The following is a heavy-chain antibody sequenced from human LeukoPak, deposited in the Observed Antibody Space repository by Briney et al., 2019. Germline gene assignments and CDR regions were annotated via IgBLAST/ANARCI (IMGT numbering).Heavy chain of an antibody. D-gene: IGHD2-2*01. J-gene: IGHJ4*02. CDR2: ITTSGSTL. V-gene: IGHV3-11*04. CDR1: GFTFSDYY. Sequence: GGSLRLSCAASGFTFSDYYMSWIRRAPGKGLEWVSSITTSGSTLYFADSVKGRFTISRDNAKNSLHLQMNSLRAEDTAVYFCARSSTFEYWGQGTLVTVSS. CDR3: ARSSTFEY.